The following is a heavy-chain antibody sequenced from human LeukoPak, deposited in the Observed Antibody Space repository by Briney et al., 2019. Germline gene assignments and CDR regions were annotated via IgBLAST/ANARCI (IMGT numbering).Heavy chain of an antibody. CDR3: ARASFWESPINWFDP. CDR2: INPNSGGT. Sequence: ASVKVSCKASGYTFTGYYMHWVRQAPGQGLEWMGWINPNSGGTNYAQKFQGRVTMTRDRSISTVYMELTRLTSDDTAVFYCARASFWESPINWFDPWGQGTLVTVSS. V-gene: IGHV1-2*02. CDR1: GYTFTGYY. D-gene: IGHD3-16*01. J-gene: IGHJ5*02.